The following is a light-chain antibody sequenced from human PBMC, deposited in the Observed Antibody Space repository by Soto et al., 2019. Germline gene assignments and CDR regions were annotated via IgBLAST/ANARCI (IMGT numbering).Light chain of an antibody. V-gene: IGKV3D-15*01. CDR1: QTVRNN. CDR3: QQYNNWPPWT. Sequence: EFVLTQSPCTLSLSPGERATLSCRASQTVRNNYLAWYQQKPGQAPRLLIYDASSRATGIPARFSGSGSGKEFTLTISSLQSEDFAVYYCQQYNNWPPWTFGQGTKVDIK. CDR2: DAS. J-gene: IGKJ1*01.